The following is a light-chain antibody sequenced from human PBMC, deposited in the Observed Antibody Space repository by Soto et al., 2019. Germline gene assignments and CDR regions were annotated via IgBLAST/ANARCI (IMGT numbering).Light chain of an antibody. CDR2: SDN. J-gene: IGLJ3*02. CDR1: SSNLGSNS. CDR3: GAWDDSLNGWV. Sequence: QSVLTQPPSASGTPGQRVTISSSGSSSNLGSNSVNWYQQVPGTAPKLLISSDNQRPSGVPDRFSGSQSGTSASLAISGLQSEDEADYHCGAWDDSLNGWVLGGGTKLTVL. V-gene: IGLV1-44*01.